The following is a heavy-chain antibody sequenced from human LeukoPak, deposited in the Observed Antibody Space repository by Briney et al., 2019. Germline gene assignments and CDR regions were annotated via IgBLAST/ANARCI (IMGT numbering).Heavy chain of an antibody. Sequence: PSETLSLICTVSGGSSSTYYWSWIRQPVGKGLEWVGHIKASGSTHYNPSLKSRVTISVDTSKNHFSLKLSSVTAADTAVYYCARVGWSGYYMDVWGKGTTVTVSS. CDR2: IKASGST. V-gene: IGHV4-4*07. D-gene: IGHD3-3*01. CDR1: GGSSSTYY. J-gene: IGHJ6*03. CDR3: ARVGWSGYYMDV.